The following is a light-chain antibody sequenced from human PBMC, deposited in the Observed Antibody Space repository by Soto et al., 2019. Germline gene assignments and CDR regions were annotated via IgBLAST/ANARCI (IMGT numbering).Light chain of an antibody. Sequence: QSALTQPASVSGSPGQSITISCTGTSSDVGGYNFVSWYQHHPGKAPKLIIYEVSNRPSGVSNRFSASKSGNTASLTIFGLQAEDEADDYCSSYTNSSTLVLFGGGTKLTVL. CDR1: SSDVGGYNF. J-gene: IGLJ2*01. V-gene: IGLV2-14*01. CDR3: SSYTNSSTLVL. CDR2: EVS.